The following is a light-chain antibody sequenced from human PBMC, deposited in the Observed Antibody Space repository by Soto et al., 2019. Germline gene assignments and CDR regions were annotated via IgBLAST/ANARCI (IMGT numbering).Light chain of an antibody. J-gene: IGKJ2*01. CDR1: QSVSSN. CDR2: DAS. CDR3: QQYNNWYT. V-gene: IGKV3-15*01. Sequence: EIVMTQSPATLSVSPGERAALSCRASQSVSSNLAWYQHKPGQAPRLLIYDASTRATDIPARFSGSGSGTEFTLTITSLQSEDFAFYYCQQYNNWYTFGQGTRLEI.